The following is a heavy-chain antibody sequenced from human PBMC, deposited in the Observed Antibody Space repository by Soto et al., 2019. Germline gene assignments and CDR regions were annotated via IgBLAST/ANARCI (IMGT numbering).Heavy chain of an antibody. CDR3: ARNKYYDGSGYPTCFDP. D-gene: IGHD3-22*01. CDR2: ISYSGST. J-gene: IGHJ5*02. V-gene: IGHV4-31*03. CDR1: GDSISSGGYY. Sequence: LSLTCTVSGDSISSGGYYWSWIRKHPGKGLECIGYISYSGSTYYNPSLKSRVTISVDTSKNQFSLKLSSVTAADTAVYYCARNKYYDGSGYPTCFDPWGQGTLVTVSS.